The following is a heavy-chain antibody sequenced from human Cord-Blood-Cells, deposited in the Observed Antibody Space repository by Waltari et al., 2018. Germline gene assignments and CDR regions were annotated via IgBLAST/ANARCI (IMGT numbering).Heavy chain of an antibody. V-gene: IGHV4-34*01. J-gene: IGHJ4*02. CDR1: GGSFSGYY. CDR3: ARHHGPLYYFDY. CDR2: INHSGIT. Sequence: QVQLQQWGAGLLKPSETLSLTCAVYGGSFSGYYWSWIRQPPGKGLEWIGEINHSGITNSNPSLKRRGTISVDTSKDQFSLKLSSVTAADTAVYYCARHHGPLYYFDYWGQGTLVTVSS.